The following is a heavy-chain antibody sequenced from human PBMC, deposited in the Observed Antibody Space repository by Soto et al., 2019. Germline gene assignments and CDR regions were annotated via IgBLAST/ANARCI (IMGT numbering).Heavy chain of an antibody. V-gene: IGHV2-5*02. CDR2: LYWDDDK. J-gene: IGHJ3*01. Sequence: QITLKESGPTLVNPTQTLTLTCTFSGFSFRSIGVGVGWIRQPPGKALEWLGILYWDDDKHYSPSLKSRISIAKDTSKDQVVLTLTNMDPVDTATYYCAHTIVVVPTAHDAFDVWGQGTMVTVSS. CDR1: GFSFRSIGVG. D-gene: IGHD2-2*01. CDR3: AHTIVVVPTAHDAFDV.